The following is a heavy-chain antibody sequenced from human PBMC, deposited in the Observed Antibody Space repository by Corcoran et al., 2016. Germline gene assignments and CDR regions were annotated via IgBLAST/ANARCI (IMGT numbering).Heavy chain of an antibody. CDR2: IIPIFGTA. CDR3: ASKGLDSCSWYVQGVSYYYGMDV. Sequence: QVQLVQSGAEVKKPGSSVKVSCKASGGTFSSYAISWVRQAPGQGLEWMGGIIPIFGTANYAQKFQGRVTITADESTSTGYMELSSRRSEDTAVYYCASKGLDSCSWYVQGVSYYYGMDVWGQGTTVTVSS. V-gene: IGHV1-69*01. CDR1: GGTFSSYA. J-gene: IGHJ6*02. D-gene: IGHD6-13*01.